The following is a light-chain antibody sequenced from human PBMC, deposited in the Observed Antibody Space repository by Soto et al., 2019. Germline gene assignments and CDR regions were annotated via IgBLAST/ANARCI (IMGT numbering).Light chain of an antibody. CDR2: ENN. CDR3: GSWDTSLSVVV. CDR1: STNIGKNY. J-gene: IGLJ2*01. V-gene: IGLV1-51*02. Sequence: QSVLTQPPSVSAAPGQQVTISCSGSSTNIGKNYVSWYQQIPGTAPKLLISENNKRPSGIPSRFSGSKSGTSATLGITGLQTGDEADYYCGSWDTSLSVVVFGGGTKLTVL.